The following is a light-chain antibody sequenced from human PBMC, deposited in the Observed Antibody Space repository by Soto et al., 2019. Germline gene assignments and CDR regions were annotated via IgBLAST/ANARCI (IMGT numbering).Light chain of an antibody. CDR1: SSNIANNN. V-gene: IGLV1-44*01. Sequence: QSVLTQPSSASGTPGQRVTLSCSGRSSNIANNNVNWYQQLPGTAPKLLIYNTNQRPSGVPDRFSGSKSGTSASLAISGLQSEDEADYYCAAWDGSLNGFVFGTGTKVTVL. CDR2: NTN. J-gene: IGLJ1*01. CDR3: AAWDGSLNGFV.